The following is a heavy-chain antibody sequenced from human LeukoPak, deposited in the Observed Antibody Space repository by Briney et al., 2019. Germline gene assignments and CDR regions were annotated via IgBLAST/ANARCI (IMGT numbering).Heavy chain of an antibody. CDR3: ARVRGGYCTGDRCYGDFFFDN. D-gene: IGHD2-15*01. J-gene: IGHJ4*02. Sequence: ASVRVSCKTSGYNFIGYFIHWVRHAPGQGLEWMGWIDPHSGETAYGNKFQGRVTPTRDTTPTTVYMESNSLRSDDTAVYFCARVRGGYCTGDRCYGDFFFDNWGLGTLVTVTS. V-gene: IGHV1-2*02. CDR1: GYNFIGYF. CDR2: IDPHSGET.